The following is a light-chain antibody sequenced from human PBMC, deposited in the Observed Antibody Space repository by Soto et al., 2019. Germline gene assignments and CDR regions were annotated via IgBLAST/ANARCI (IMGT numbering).Light chain of an antibody. CDR2: DAS. J-gene: IGKJ1*01. CDR1: HNINNW. V-gene: IGKV1-5*01. Sequence: DIQVTQSPSTQSASVGDRVTITCRASHNINNWLAWYQQKPGKAPKLLICDASTLESGVPSRFSGSGSGIEFNLPTASLPPEDVAPSFCQQYNSYTRTFGQRTSGDIK. CDR3: QQYNSYTRT.